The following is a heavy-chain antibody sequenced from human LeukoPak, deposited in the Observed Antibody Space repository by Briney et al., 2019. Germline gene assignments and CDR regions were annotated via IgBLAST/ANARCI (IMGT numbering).Heavy chain of an antibody. V-gene: IGHV3-23*01. D-gene: IGHD6-19*01. CDR2: ISGSGGST. Sequence: GGSLRLSCAASGFTFSSYAMSWVRQAPGKGLEWVSAISGSGGSTYYADSVKGRFTISRDNSKNTLYLQMNSLRAEDTAVYYCAKDIGAVAGTYDAFDIWGQGTMVTVYS. CDR3: AKDIGAVAGTYDAFDI. J-gene: IGHJ3*02. CDR1: GFTFSSYA.